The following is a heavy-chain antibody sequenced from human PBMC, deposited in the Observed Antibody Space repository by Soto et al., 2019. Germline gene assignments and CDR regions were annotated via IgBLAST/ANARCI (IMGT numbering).Heavy chain of an antibody. J-gene: IGHJ4*02. CDR3: ARGPPPDIVATTNFDY. D-gene: IGHD5-12*01. CDR2: INAGNGNT. V-gene: IGHV1-3*01. CDR1: GYTFTSYA. Sequence: GASVKVSCKASGYTFTSYAMHWVRQAPGQRLEWMGWINAGNGNTKYSQKFQGRVTITRDTSASTAYMELSSLRSEDTAVYYCARGPPPDIVATTNFDYWAQGTLVTVSA.